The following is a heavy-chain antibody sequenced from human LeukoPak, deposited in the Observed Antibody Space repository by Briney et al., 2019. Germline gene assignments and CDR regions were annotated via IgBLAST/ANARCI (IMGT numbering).Heavy chain of an antibody. CDR1: GYTFTSYG. V-gene: IGHV1-18*01. D-gene: IGHD4/OR15-4a*01. CDR3: ARMGDYHLVSFFDY. Sequence: ASVKVSCKSSGYTFTSYGFSWVRQAPGQGLEWMGWVSAYDGNTNYAQKLQGRVTMNTDTSTSTVYMELRSLRSDDTAVYYCARMGDYHLVSFFDYWGQGTLVTVSS. J-gene: IGHJ4*02. CDR2: VSAYDGNT.